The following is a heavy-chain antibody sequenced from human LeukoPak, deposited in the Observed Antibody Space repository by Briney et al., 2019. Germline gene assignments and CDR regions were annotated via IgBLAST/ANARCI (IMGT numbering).Heavy chain of an antibody. CDR2: INPSGGST. V-gene: IGHV1-46*01. CDR3: ATFSGDSTYYYDSSGHPWDY. J-gene: IGHJ4*02. CDR1: GYTFTSYY. D-gene: IGHD3-22*01. Sequence: GASVKVSCKASGYTFTSYYMHWVRQAPGQGLEWMGIINPSGGSTSYAQKFQGRVTMTRNTSISTAYMELSSLRSEDTAVYYCATFSGDSTYYYDSSGHPWDYWGQGTLVTVSS.